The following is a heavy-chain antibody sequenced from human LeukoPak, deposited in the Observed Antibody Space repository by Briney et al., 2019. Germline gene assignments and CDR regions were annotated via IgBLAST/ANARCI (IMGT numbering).Heavy chain of an antibody. CDR3: VRDIQWRFAP. J-gene: IGHJ5*02. V-gene: IGHV1-18*01. CDR2: ISTNKGNT. D-gene: IGHD2-8*01. Sequence: GASVTVSFKASGYIFTSYGISWVRQAPGQGLEWMGWISTNKGNTNYAQRLQGRVTMTTDTSTSTAYMELRSLRSDDTAIYYCVRDIQWRFAPWAQRTLVTVSS. CDR1: GYIFTSYG.